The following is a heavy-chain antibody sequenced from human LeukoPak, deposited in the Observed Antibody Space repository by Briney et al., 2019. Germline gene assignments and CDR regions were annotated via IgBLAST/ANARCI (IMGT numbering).Heavy chain of an antibody. Sequence: GGSLRLSCAASGFTFSSYGMHWVRQAPGKGLEWVAVIWYDGSNKYYADSVKGRFTISRGNSKNTLYLQMNSLRAEDTAVYYCARDDPDEYYFDYWGQGTLVTVSS. CDR1: GFTFSSYG. J-gene: IGHJ4*02. CDR3: ARDDPDEYYFDY. CDR2: IWYDGSNK. V-gene: IGHV3-33*01.